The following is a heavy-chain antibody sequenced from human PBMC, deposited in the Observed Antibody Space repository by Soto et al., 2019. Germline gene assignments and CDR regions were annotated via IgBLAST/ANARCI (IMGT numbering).Heavy chain of an antibody. J-gene: IGHJ4*02. D-gene: IGHD3-22*01. CDR3: AKDGQVDSSGVGYFDY. CDR2: ISGSGGST. Sequence: EVQLLESGGGLVQPGGSLRLSCAASGFTFSSYAMSWVRQAPGKGLEWVSAISGSGGSTYYADSVKGRFTISRDNSKNTRYLQMNSLRAEDTAVDYCAKDGQVDSSGVGYFDYWGQGTLVTVSS. CDR1: GFTFSSYA. V-gene: IGHV3-23*01.